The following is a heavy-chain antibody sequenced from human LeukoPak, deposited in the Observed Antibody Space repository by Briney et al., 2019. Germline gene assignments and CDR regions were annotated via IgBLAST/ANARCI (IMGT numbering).Heavy chain of an antibody. D-gene: IGHD3-16*02. Sequence: GGSLRLSCAASGFTFSDYYMSWIRQAPGKGLEWVSYISSSGSTIYYADSVKGRFTISRDNSKNTLYLQMNSLRAEDTAVYYCARDGELSQSDYYYGMDVWGQGTTVTVSS. CDR1: GFTFSDYY. CDR3: ARDGELSQSDYYYGMDV. CDR2: ISSSGSTI. J-gene: IGHJ6*02. V-gene: IGHV3-11*04.